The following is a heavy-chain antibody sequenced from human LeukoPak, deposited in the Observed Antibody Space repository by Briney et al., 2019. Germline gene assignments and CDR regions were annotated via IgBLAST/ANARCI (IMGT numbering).Heavy chain of an antibody. CDR2: IYSGGST. V-gene: IGHV3-53*01. CDR1: GFTVSSNY. Sequence: GGSLRLSCAASGFTVSSNYMSWVRQPPGKGLEWVSVIYSGGSTYYADSVKGRFTISRDNSKNTLFLQMNSLRAEDTAVYYCASRPSSGWYNYWGQGTLVTVSS. CDR3: ASRPSSGWYNY. D-gene: IGHD6-19*01. J-gene: IGHJ4*02.